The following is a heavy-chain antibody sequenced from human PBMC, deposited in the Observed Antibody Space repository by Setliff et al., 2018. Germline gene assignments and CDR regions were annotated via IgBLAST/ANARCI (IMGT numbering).Heavy chain of an antibody. CDR3: ASALIRRVAVAGKSQFDY. D-gene: IGHD6-19*01. Sequence: GASVKVSCKASGGFSTHAISWVRQVPGQGLEWMGGTIPILGTTDYAQNFQGRVTITTDESTSSAYLEMSNLRSEDTAVYYCASALIRRVAVAGKSQFDYWGQGTLVTV. CDR2: TIPILGTT. J-gene: IGHJ4*01. V-gene: IGHV1-69*05. CDR1: GGFSTHA.